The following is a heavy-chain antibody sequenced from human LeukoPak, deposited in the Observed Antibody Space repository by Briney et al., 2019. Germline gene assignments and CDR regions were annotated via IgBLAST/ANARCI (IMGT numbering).Heavy chain of an antibody. D-gene: IGHD1-26*01. J-gene: IGHJ4*02. CDR3: ARGSGSYAGVY. V-gene: IGHV1-46*03. CDR1: GYTFTSYY. Sequence: VASVKVSCKASGYTFTSYYIHWVRQAPGQGLEGMGIINPSGGSTIYAQKFQGRVTMTSDTSTSTVYMELSSLRSEDTAVYYCARGSGSYAGVYWGQGTLVTVSS. CDR2: INPSGGST.